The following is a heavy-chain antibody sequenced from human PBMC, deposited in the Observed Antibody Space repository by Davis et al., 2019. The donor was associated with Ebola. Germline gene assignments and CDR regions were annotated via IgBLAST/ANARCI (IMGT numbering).Heavy chain of an antibody. D-gene: IGHD3-22*01. CDR3: ARDGLNYHDTSAYYDAFDI. J-gene: IGHJ3*02. CDR1: GFTVSSNY. V-gene: IGHV3-53*01. Sequence: PGGSLRLSCAASGFTVSSNYMTWVRRAPGKGLERVATIYGSGTTYYADSVKGRFTISRDNSKNTLYLQMNSLRAEDTAVYYCARDGLNYHDTSAYYDAFDIWGQGTMVTVSS. CDR2: IYGSGTT.